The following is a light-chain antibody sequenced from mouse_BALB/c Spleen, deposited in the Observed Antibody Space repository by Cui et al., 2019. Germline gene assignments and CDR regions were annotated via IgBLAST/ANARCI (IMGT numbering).Light chain of an antibody. CDR1: EDIYHQ. CDR2: DTT. CDR3: QQYWSTLPYT. V-gene: IGKV13-84*01. Sequence: DIQMKPSSSFYSVSPGGTVSITCKASEDIYHQLAWYQQKPGNAPRLLISDTTSLETGVPSRFSGSGSGKDYTRNITSLQTEDVATYFCQQYWSTLPYTFGGGTKLEIK. J-gene: IGKJ2*01.